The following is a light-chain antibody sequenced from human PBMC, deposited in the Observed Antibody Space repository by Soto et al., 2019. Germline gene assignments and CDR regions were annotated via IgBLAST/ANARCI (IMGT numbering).Light chain of an antibody. V-gene: IGKV1-5*01. CDR3: QQYNILFT. CDR1: QSISSW. J-gene: IGKJ3*01. CDR2: DAS. Sequence: DIQMTQSPSTLSASVGDRVTITCRASQSISSWLAWYQQKPGKAPKLLIYDASSLESGVPSRFSGSGSGTEFTLIISSLQPHDFATYYCQQYNILFTFGPGTKVDIK.